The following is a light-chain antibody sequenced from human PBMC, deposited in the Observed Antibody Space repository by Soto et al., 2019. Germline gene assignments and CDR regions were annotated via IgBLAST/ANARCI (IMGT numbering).Light chain of an antibody. V-gene: IGKV1-9*01. CDR2: LGS. CDR3: QQLDDYPRT. Sequence: DIQLTQSPSFLSASIGDRVTISCRASQGVGTYLVWYQQKPGKAPNLLILLGSTLNSGVPSRFSGSGSGTQFTLTISSQQPEDFATYYCQQLDDYPRTFGQGTKVEIK. CDR1: QGVGTY. J-gene: IGKJ1*01.